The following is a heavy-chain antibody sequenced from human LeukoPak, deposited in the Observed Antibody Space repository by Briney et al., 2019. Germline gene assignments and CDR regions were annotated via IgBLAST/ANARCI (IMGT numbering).Heavy chain of an antibody. Sequence: PGGSLRLSCAASGFTLSSYAMSWVRQAPGKGLEWVSAISGSGGSTYYADSVKGRFTISRDNSKNTLYLQMNSLRAEDTAVYYCATCGYSYGRFDYWGQGTLVTVSS. CDR1: GFTLSSYA. D-gene: IGHD5-18*01. J-gene: IGHJ4*02. V-gene: IGHV3-23*01. CDR3: ATCGYSYGRFDY. CDR2: ISGSGGST.